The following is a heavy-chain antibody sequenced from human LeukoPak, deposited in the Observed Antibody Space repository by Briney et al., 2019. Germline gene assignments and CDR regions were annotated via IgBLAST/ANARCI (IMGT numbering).Heavy chain of an antibody. CDR1: GFSVTDIY. CDR3: ARGECTGGSCPEH. V-gene: IGHV3-66*02. J-gene: IGHJ4*02. CDR2: IFTDGRS. Sequence: GGSLRLSCAASGFSVTDIYMTWVRLAPGKGLEWVAIIFTDGRSYYGDSVKGRFTISRDRSRNTLYLQLNSLRVEDTATYYCARGECTGGSCPEHWGQGTLVTVSS. D-gene: IGHD2-15*01.